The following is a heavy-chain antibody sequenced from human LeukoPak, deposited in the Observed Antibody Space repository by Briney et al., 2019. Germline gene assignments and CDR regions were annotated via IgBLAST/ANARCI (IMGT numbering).Heavy chain of an antibody. D-gene: IGHD3-3*01. CDR2: ISGSGGST. CDR3: AKVPLGDYDFWSGSNWFDP. J-gene: IGHJ5*02. Sequence: TGGSLRLSCAASGFTFSSYAMSWVRQAPGKGLEWVSAISGSGGSTYYADSVKGRFTISRDNSKNTLYLQMNSLRAEDTAVYYCAKVPLGDYDFWSGSNWFDPWGQGTLVTVSS. CDR1: GFTFSSYA. V-gene: IGHV3-23*01.